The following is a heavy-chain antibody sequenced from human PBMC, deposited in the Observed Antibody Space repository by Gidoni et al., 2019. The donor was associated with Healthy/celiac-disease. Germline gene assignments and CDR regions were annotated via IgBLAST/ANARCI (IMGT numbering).Heavy chain of an antibody. D-gene: IGHD3-22*01. J-gene: IGHJ1*01. CDR1: GFTFRSSA. CDR2: ISGSGGST. CDR3: AKVPTYYYDSSGYYYPEYFQH. V-gene: IGHV3-23*01. Sequence: EVQLLESGGGLVQPGGSLRLSCAASGFTFRSSAISWFRQAPGKGLEWVSAISGSGGSTYYADSVKGRFTISRDNSKNTLYLQMNSLRAEDTAVYYCAKVPTYYYDSSGYYYPEYFQHWGQGTLVTVSS.